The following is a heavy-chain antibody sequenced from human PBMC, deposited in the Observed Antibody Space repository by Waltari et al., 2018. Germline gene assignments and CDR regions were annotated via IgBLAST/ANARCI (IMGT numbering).Heavy chain of an antibody. D-gene: IGHD2-21*02. CDR1: GFTFSSYG. CDR2: ISGGSDYI. V-gene: IGHV3-23*01. CDR3: AKGGVVTAWDEY. Sequence: EVQLLESGGGLVQPGGSLRLSCAASGFTFSSYGMSWVRQAPGKGPEWVSAISGGSDYIYYVDSVRGRFTISRDNSKNTLYLQMSSLKAEDTAVYYCAKGGVVTAWDEYWGQGTLVTVSS. J-gene: IGHJ4*02.